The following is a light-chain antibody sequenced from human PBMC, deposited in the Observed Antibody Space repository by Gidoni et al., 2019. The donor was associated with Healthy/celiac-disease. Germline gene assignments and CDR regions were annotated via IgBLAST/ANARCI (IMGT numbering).Light chain of an antibody. J-gene: IGKJ4*01. CDR1: KSVSSSY. CDR3: QQYGSSLLT. V-gene: IGKV3-20*01. CDR2: GAS. Sequence: IVLTQSPGTLSLSPGERATLSYRASKSVSSSYLAWYQQKPGQAPRLLIYGASSRATGIPDRFSGSGSGTDFTLTISRLEPEDFAVYYCQQYGSSLLTFGGGTKVEIK.